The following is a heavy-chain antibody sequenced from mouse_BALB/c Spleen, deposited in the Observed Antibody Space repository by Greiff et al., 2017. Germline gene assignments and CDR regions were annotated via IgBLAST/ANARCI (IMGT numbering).Heavy chain of an antibody. CDR1: GFTFSSYA. CDR3: ARDWDGGYYAMDY. CDR2: ISSGGST. D-gene: IGHD4-1*01. J-gene: IGHJ4*01. Sequence: EVKVVESGGGLVKPGGSLKLSCAASGFTFSSYAMSWVRQTPEKRLEWVASISSGGSTYYPDSVKGRFTISRDNARNILYLQMSSLRSEDTAMYYCARDWDGGYYAMDYWGQGTSVTVSS. V-gene: IGHV5-6-5*01.